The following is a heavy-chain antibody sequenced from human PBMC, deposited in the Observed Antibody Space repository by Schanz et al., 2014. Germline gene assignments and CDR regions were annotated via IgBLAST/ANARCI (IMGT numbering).Heavy chain of an antibody. D-gene: IGHD3-22*01. CDR3: ARDLDRGYYTAPNAY. CDR2: INPHSGGT. V-gene: IGHV1-2*06. Sequence: QVQLVQSGAEVKKPGASVKVSCKASGYTFTSYGISWVRQAPGQGLEWMGRINPHSGGTDYAQKFQGRVTMTRDTSISTAYMELNRLRSDDTAVYYCARDLDRGYYTAPNAYWGQGTLVIVSS. J-gene: IGHJ4*02. CDR1: GYTFTSYG.